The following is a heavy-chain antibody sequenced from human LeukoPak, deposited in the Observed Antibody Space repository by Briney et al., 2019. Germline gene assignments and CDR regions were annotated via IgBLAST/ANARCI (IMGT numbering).Heavy chain of an antibody. J-gene: IGHJ4*02. CDR3: ARLLYFDEAHFDY. CDR1: GGSISSYY. Sequence: PSETLSLTCTVSGGSISSYYWSWIRQPPGKGLEWIGYIYYSGSTNYNPSLKSRVTISVDTSRRQFSLKVSSVTAADTAVYYCARLLYFDEAHFDYWGQGTLVTVSS. D-gene: IGHD2/OR15-2a*01. V-gene: IGHV4-59*01. CDR2: IYYSGST.